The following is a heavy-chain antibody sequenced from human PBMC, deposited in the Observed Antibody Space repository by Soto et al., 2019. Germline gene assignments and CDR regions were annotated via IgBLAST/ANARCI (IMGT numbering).Heavy chain of an antibody. CDR2: ISYDGSNK. Sequence: QVQLVESGGGVVQPGRSLRLSCAASGFTFSSYGMHWVRQAPGKGLEWVAVISYDGSNKYYADYVKGRFTISRDNSKNTLYLQMNSLRAEDTAVYYCAKDRAIVVVTAIFDYWGQGTLVTVSS. D-gene: IGHD2-21*02. CDR3: AKDRAIVVVTAIFDY. V-gene: IGHV3-30*18. J-gene: IGHJ4*02. CDR1: GFTFSSYG.